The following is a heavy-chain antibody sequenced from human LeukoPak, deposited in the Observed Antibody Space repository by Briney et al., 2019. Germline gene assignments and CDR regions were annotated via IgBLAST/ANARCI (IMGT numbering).Heavy chain of an antibody. CDR1: GFAFNTYA. J-gene: IGHJ4*02. D-gene: IGHD3-10*01. CDR3: AGEIFGSGSYPDF. Sequence: GGSLRLSCAASGFAFNTYAMHWVRQAPGQGLEWVALIWHDGSHKFYSNSVRGQFTISRDNSKNTVSLQMNNLRPEDTAVYYCAGEIFGSGSYPDFWGQGTLVTVSS. V-gene: IGHV3-33*01. CDR2: IWHDGSHK.